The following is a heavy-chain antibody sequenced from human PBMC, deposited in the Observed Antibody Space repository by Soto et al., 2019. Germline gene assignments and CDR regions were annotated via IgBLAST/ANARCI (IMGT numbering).Heavy chain of an antibody. CDR2: FDNSDGRT. CDR1: GFTFSSYA. Sequence: MRLSCAASGFTFSSYAMNWVRQAPGKGLEWVSTFDNSDGRTYYSDSVKGRFTISRDNSKNTLFLQMNSLRPEDTAVYYCAKVRDTTMDMNFDYWGQGTRVTVSS. CDR3: AKVRDTTMDMNFDY. V-gene: IGHV3-23*01. D-gene: IGHD5-18*01. J-gene: IGHJ4*02.